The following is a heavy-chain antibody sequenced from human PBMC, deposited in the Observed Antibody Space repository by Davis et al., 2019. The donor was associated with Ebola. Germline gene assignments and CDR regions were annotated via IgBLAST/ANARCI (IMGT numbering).Heavy chain of an antibody. Sequence: PGGSLRLSCAASGFTFSSYWMSWVRQAPGKGLEWVANIKQDGSDKFYVDSVRGRFTISKDNARNTVSLQMNSLRAEDTALYYCARSSYQPDWWGQGTLVTVSS. D-gene: IGHD2-2*01. J-gene: IGHJ4*02. V-gene: IGHV3-7*01. CDR2: IKQDGSDK. CDR1: GFTFSSYW. CDR3: ARSSYQPDW.